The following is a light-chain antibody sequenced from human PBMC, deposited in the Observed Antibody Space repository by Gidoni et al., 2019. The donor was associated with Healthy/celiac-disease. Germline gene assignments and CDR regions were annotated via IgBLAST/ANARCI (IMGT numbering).Light chain of an antibody. CDR3: QQYGSSLPLT. Sequence: EIVLTQSPGTLSLSPGERATLSCRASQSVSSSYLAWYQQKPGQAPRLLIYVASSRATGIPDRVSGRWSGTDFTLTISRLEPEDFAVYFCQQYGSSLPLTFGGGTKVEIK. J-gene: IGKJ4*01. CDR1: QSVSSSY. V-gene: IGKV3-20*01. CDR2: VAS.